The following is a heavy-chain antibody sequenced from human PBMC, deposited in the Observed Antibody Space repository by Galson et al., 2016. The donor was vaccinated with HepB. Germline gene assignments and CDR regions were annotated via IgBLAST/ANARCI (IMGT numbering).Heavy chain of an antibody. D-gene: IGHD3-22*01. CDR3: ARGGETSGYPFDY. CDR1: GFIFSDRY. Sequence: SLRLSCAASGFIFSDRYMDWVRQAPGKGLEWVGRIRNKANIYTTEYAASVKGRFSISRDDSKNSLYLQMNSLKTEDTAVYFCARGGETSGYPFDYWGQGTLVTVSS. V-gene: IGHV3-72*01. CDR2: IRNKANIYTT. J-gene: IGHJ4*02.